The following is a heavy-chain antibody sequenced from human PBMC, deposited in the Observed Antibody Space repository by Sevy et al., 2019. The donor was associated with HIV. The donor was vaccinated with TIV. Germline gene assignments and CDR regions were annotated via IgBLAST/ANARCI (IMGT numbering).Heavy chain of an antibody. CDR1: GFTFSSYG. J-gene: IGHJ6*02. Sequence: GGSLRLSCAASGFTFSSYGMHWVRQAPGKGLEWVAVISYDGSNKYYADSVKGRLTISRDNSTNTLYLQMNSLRAEDTAVYYCARDLRFLEMQYGMDVWGQGTTVTVSS. CDR2: ISYDGSNK. V-gene: IGHV3-30-3*01. D-gene: IGHD3-3*01. CDR3: ARDLRFLEMQYGMDV.